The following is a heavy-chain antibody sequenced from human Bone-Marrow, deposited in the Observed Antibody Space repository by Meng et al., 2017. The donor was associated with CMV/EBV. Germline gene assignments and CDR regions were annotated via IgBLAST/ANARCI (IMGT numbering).Heavy chain of an antibody. CDR3: AREVVDNYYDSSGYYFGGAFDI. CDR1: GFTFSSYA. J-gene: IGHJ3*02. Sequence: GESLKISCAASGFTFSSYAMHWVRQAPGKGLEWVSVIYSGGSTYYADSVKGRFTISRDNSKNTLYLQMNSLRAEDTAVYYCAREVVDNYYDSSGYYFGGAFDIWGQGTMVTVSS. CDR2: IYSGGST. V-gene: IGHV3-66*02. D-gene: IGHD3-22*01.